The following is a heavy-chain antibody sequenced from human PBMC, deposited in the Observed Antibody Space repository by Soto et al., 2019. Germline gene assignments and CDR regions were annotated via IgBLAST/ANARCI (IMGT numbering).Heavy chain of an antibody. Sequence: SVKVSCKASGGTFSSYAISWVRQAPGQGLEWMGGIIPIFGTANYAQKFQGRVTITADESTSTAYMELSSLRSEDTAVYYCARGFCSGGSCYGDVSWFDPWGQGTLVTVSS. J-gene: IGHJ5*02. V-gene: IGHV1-69*13. CDR2: IIPIFGTA. D-gene: IGHD2-15*01. CDR1: GGTFSSYA. CDR3: ARGFCSGGSCYGDVSWFDP.